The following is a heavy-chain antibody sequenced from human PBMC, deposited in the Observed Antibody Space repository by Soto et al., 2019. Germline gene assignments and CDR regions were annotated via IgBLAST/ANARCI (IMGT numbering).Heavy chain of an antibody. D-gene: IGHD6-19*01. CDR3: ARSSGWGIDY. CDR1: GFTFSSYA. V-gene: IGHV3-30*03. Sequence: QVQLVESGGTVVQPGRSLRLSCAASGFTFSSYALHCVRQAPGKGLEWVTLISYDASNKYYGNSVKGRFTISRDNSKNTLYLQTDSLRAEGTAVYYCARSSGWGIDYWGQGTLVTVSS. J-gene: IGHJ4*02. CDR2: ISYDASNK.